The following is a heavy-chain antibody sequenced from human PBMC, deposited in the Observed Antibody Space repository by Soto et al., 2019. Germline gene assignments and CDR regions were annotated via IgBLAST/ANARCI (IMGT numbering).Heavy chain of an antibody. CDR3: AKSLDIHYKNWFDP. D-gene: IGHD4-4*01. Sequence: QILESGGSLVQPGGSLRLSCVAAGFTFSSAAMNWVRQAPGKGLEWVSIISDTGTRTHYADSVKGRFTISRDSSKNTLYLDMNSLRAEDTAVYYCAKSLDIHYKNWFDPCGQGTLVTVSS. V-gene: IGHV3-23*01. J-gene: IGHJ5*02. CDR2: ISDTGTRT. CDR1: GFTFSSAA.